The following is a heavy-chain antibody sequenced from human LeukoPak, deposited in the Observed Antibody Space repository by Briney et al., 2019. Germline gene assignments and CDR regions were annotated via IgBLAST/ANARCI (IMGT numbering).Heavy chain of an antibody. CDR3: ARENSEYSSSWFDP. D-gene: IGHD6-13*01. CDR2: IWYDGCNK. J-gene: IGHJ5*02. CDR1: GFTFSSYG. Sequence: GGSLRLSCAASGFTFSSYGMQGVRQAPGGGRVGGVGIWYDGCNKKYADSVPGRFTISNDNSKDTLYLQMNSLRAEDTAVYCWARENSEYSSSWFDPWVQGTLVTVSS. V-gene: IGHV3-33*01.